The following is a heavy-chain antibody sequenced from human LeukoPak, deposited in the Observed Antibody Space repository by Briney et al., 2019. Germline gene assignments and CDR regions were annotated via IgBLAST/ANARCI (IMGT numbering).Heavy chain of an antibody. CDR2: INHSGST. V-gene: IGHV4-34*01. J-gene: IGHJ5*02. Sequence: SETLSLTCAVYGGSFSGYYWSWIRQPPGKGLEWIGEINHSGSTNYNPSLKSRVSISVDTSKNQFSLKLSSVTAADTAVYYCARGPLHNWFDPWGQGTLATVSS. CDR3: ARGPLHNWFDP. CDR1: GGSFSGYY.